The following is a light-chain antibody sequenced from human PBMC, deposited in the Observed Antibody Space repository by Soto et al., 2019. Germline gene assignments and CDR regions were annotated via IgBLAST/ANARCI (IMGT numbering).Light chain of an antibody. V-gene: IGKV1-27*01. CDR3: QKYISAQWT. J-gene: IGKJ1*01. Sequence: DIQMTQSPSSLSASVGDRVTITCRASQGISNYLAWYQQQPGKVPKLLIYVASTLQSGVPSRFSGSGSRTHFNLTISSLQPEDVATYYCQKYISAQWTFGQGTKVEIK. CDR2: VAS. CDR1: QGISNY.